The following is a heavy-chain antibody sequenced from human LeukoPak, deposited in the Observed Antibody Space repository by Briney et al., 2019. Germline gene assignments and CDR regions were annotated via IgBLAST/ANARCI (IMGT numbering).Heavy chain of an antibody. J-gene: IGHJ4*02. D-gene: IGHD2-15*01. Sequence: GASVNVSCKASGYTFTRYDINWVRQATGQGLEWMGWMNTKSGDTGHAQKFQGRVTITRDTSISTVYMELSSLRSEDTAVYFCARVDGSPDYWGQGTLVTVSS. V-gene: IGHV1-8*03. CDR3: ARVDGSPDY. CDR2: MNTKSGDT. CDR1: GYTFTRYD.